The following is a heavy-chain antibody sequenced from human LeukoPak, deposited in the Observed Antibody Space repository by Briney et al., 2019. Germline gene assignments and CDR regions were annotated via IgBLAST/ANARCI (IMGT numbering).Heavy chain of an antibody. V-gene: IGHV5-51*01. J-gene: IGHJ5*02. Sequence: HGESLKISCKGSGYIFTSYWIGWVRQMPGKGLEWMGIIYPGDSDTRYSPSFQGQVTISADKSISTAYLQWSSLKASDTAIYYCAIVLGYCSSTSCYRFDPWGQGTLVTVSS. CDR2: IYPGDSDT. CDR3: AIVLGYCSSTSCYRFDP. CDR1: GYIFTSYW. D-gene: IGHD2-2*01.